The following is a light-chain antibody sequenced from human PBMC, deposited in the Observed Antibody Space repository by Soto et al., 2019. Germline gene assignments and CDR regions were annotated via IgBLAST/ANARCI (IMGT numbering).Light chain of an antibody. V-gene: IGKV3-20*01. CDR1: QNIGSSY. CDR2: AAS. J-gene: IGKJ1*01. CDR3: QQYRNSRT. Sequence: EIVLTQSPGTLSLSPGERATLSCRASQNIGSSYLAWYQQRSGQAPRLLIYAASNRAPGIPDRFSGSGSATDFTHTISRLEPEDFAVYYCQQYRNSRTFGQGTKVEIK.